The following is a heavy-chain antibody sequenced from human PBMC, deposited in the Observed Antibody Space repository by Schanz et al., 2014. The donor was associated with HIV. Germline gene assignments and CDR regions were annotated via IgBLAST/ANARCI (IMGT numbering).Heavy chain of an antibody. D-gene: IGHD1-1*01. CDR1: GFTFRSYA. J-gene: IGHJ6*02. V-gene: IGHV3-23*01. CDR3: AKERRERWLPGRGGLDV. Sequence: EVQLLESGGGLVQPGGSLRLTCAASGFTFRSYAMTWVRQAPGKGLEWVSSISESGGRSYYADSVKGRFTISRDNSKSILYLQMSSLRREDTAVYYCAKERRERWLPGRGGLDVWGQGTTVAVSS. CDR2: ISESGGRS.